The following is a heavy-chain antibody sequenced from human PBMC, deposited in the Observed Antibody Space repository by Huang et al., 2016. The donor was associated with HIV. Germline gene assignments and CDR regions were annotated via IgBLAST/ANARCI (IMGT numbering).Heavy chain of an antibody. D-gene: IGHD6-13*01. Sequence: EVQLVESGGGLVKPGGSLRLSCAASGFTFSSYSMYWVRQATGKGLEWVSSISSSSSYIYYADSVKGRFTISRDNAKNSLYLQMNSLRAEDTAVYYCASEIAAASIDYWGQGTLVTVSS. J-gene: IGHJ4*02. CDR3: ASEIAAASIDY. V-gene: IGHV3-21*01. CDR1: GFTFSSYS. CDR2: ISSSSSYI.